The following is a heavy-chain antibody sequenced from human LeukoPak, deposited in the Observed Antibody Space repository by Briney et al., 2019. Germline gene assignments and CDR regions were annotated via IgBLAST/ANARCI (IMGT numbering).Heavy chain of an antibody. V-gene: IGHV3-15*01. D-gene: IGHD1-26*01. CDR2: IKNKTNGGTT. CDR3: TTTIVGVTTWFDP. J-gene: IGHJ5*02. Sequence: GGSLRLSCAASGFTLSNAYMSWIRQAPGKGLEWVGRIKNKTNGGTTDYAAPVKGRFTISRDDSKNTLYLQMNSLKTEDTAVYYCTTTIVGVTTWFDPWGQGTLVTVSS. CDR1: GFTLSNAY.